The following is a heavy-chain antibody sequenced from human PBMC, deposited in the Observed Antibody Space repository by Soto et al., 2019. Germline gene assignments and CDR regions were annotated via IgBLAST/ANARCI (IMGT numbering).Heavy chain of an antibody. Sequence: GESLKISCKGSGFTFTSYWIAWVRQMPGKGLEWMGIIYPGDSDSSYSPSFQGQVTISADKSINTAYLHWSSLKASDTAIYYCAKHEAYFSNTTCSNFDYWGQGTLVTVSS. CDR3: AKHEAYFSNTTCSNFDY. J-gene: IGHJ4*02. D-gene: IGHD2-2*01. CDR1: GFTFTSYW. V-gene: IGHV5-51*01. CDR2: IYPGDSDS.